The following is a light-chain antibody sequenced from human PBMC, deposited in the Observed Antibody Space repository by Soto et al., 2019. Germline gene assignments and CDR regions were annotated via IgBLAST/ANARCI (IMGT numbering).Light chain of an antibody. V-gene: IGKV1-13*02. Sequence: AIQLTQSPSSLSASVGDRVTITCRASQGISSALAWYQQKPGKAPKLLIYDASSLESGVPSRFSGSGSGTDFTLTISSLQPEDFATYYCQQFNSDPITFGQGTRLEIK. CDR1: QGISSA. CDR3: QQFNSDPIT. CDR2: DAS. J-gene: IGKJ5*01.